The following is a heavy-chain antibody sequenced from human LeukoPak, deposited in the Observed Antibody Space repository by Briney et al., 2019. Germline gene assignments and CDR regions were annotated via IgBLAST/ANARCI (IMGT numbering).Heavy chain of an antibody. CDR3: ARDRSRSSGWYYFDY. CDR1: AFTFSTYS. CDR2: ISYDGSNK. D-gene: IGHD6-19*01. V-gene: IGHV3-30*04. J-gene: IGHJ4*02. Sequence: PGGSLRLSCAASAFTFSTYSMHWVRQAPGKWLEWVAVISYDGSNKYYADSVKGRFTISRDNSKNTLYLQMNSLRAEDTAVYYCARDRSRSSGWYYFDYWGQGTLVTVSS.